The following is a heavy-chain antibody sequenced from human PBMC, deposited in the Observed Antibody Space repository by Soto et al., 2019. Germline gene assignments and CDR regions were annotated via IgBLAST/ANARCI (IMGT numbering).Heavy chain of an antibody. V-gene: IGHV1-69*06. D-gene: IGHD3-10*01. CDR3: ARAATRDYYYSCMDV. CDR2: ILPIFGTT. Sequence: SVKVSCKAAGGTFSSYAISWVRQAPGHGLEWRGVILPIFGTTNYAPKFQRRVTITADTSTSTAYMERSIMSSEDTAVYYWARAATRDYYYSCMDVWGQGTTVTVSS. CDR1: GGTFSSYA. J-gene: IGHJ6*02.